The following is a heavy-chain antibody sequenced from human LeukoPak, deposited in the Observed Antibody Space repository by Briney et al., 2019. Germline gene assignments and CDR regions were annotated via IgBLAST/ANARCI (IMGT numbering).Heavy chain of an antibody. V-gene: IGHV3-30*18. CDR2: ISYDGSNK. J-gene: IGHJ4*02. Sequence: GRSLRLSCAASGFTFSSYGMHWVRQAPGKGLEWVAVISYDGSNKYYADSVKGRFTISRDNSKNTLYLQMNSLRAEDTAVYYCAKLIVVVPAATEFNFDYWGQGTLVTVSS. CDR1: GFTFSSYG. CDR3: AKLIVVVPAATEFNFDY. D-gene: IGHD2-2*01.